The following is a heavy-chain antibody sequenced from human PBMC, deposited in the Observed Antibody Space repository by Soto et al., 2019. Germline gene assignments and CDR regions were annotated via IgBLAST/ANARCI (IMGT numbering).Heavy chain of an antibody. CDR2: IIPIFGTA. Sequence: RASVKVSCKASGGTFSSYAISWVRQAPGQGLEWMGGIIPIFGTANYAQKFQGRVTITADESTSTAYMELSSLRSEDTAVYYCASYLTPLGYCSSTSCYYYYGMDVWGQGTTVTVSS. CDR3: ASYLTPLGYCSSTSCYYYYGMDV. D-gene: IGHD2-2*01. V-gene: IGHV1-69*13. CDR1: GGTFSSYA. J-gene: IGHJ6*02.